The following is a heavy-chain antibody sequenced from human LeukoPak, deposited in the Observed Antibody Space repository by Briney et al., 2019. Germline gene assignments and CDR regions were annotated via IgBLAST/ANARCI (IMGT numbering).Heavy chain of an antibody. D-gene: IGHD3-3*01. Sequence: SETLSLTCTVSGGSISSSSYYWGWIRQPPGKGLEWIGSIYYSGSTYYNPSLKGRVTISVDTSKNQFSLKLSSVTAADTAVYYCVSLLEWLLALDYWGQGTLVTVSS. J-gene: IGHJ4*02. CDR1: GGSISSSSYY. V-gene: IGHV4-39*01. CDR3: VSLLEWLLALDY. CDR2: IYYSGST.